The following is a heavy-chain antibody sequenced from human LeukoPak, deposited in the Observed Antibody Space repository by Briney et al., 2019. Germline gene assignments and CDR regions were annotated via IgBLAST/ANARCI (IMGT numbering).Heavy chain of an antibody. CDR2: IEQDGREK. J-gene: IGHJ4*02. CDR1: GFTFRSYW. CDR3: ARDWWGSNYFDY. Sequence: GGSLRLSCAASGFTFRSYWMSWVRQAPGKGLEWVANIEQDGREKYYVDSVKGRFTISRDNAKNSLYLQMNSLRAEDTAVYYCARDWWGSNYFDYWGQGTLVTVSS. V-gene: IGHV3-7*05. D-gene: IGHD2-21*01.